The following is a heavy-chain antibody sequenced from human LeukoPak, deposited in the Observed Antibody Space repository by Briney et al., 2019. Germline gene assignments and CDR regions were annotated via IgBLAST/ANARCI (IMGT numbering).Heavy chain of an antibody. Sequence: GASVKVSCKASGYTFDNYGISWVRQAPGQGLEWMGWISGYNRNTKYAQRLQGRVIMTTDTSTSTVYMELRSLRSDDTAIYYCARDGSRSEWSYFDYWGQGTLVTASS. CDR2: ISGYNRNT. CDR3: ARDGSRSEWSYFDY. CDR1: GYTFDNYG. V-gene: IGHV1-18*01. J-gene: IGHJ4*02. D-gene: IGHD3-3*01.